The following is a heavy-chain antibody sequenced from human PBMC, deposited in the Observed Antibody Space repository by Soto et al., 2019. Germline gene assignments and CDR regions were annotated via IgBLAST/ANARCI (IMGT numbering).Heavy chain of an antibody. Sequence: QVQLQESGPGLVRPSETLSLTCTVSGGSINSYYWSWIRQPPGKGLEWIGYINYSGSTNYNASLKSRVTISVDTSKNQFSLKLSSVTAADTAVYYCARDPRYWEAGNAAFDIWGQGTMVTVSS. J-gene: IGHJ3*02. CDR1: GGSINSYY. V-gene: IGHV4-59*01. CDR3: ARDPRYWEAGNAAFDI. CDR2: INYSGST. D-gene: IGHD1-26*01.